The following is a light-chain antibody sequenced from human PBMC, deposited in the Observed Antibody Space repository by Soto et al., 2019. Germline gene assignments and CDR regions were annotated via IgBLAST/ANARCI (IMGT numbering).Light chain of an antibody. CDR2: DSD. CDR3: GTWDSSLSAVV. CDR1: TFNIGYNH. Sequence: QSVLTQPPSVSAAPGQKVTISCSGATFNIGYNHVSWYQHLPGTAPKLLIYDSDKRPSGIPDRFSGSKSGTSATLGITGLQTGDEADYYCGTWDSSLSAVVFGGGTKLTVL. J-gene: IGLJ2*01. V-gene: IGLV1-51*01.